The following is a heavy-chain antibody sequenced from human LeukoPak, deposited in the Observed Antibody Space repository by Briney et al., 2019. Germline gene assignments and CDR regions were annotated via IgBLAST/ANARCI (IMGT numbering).Heavy chain of an antibody. J-gene: IGHJ4*02. CDR2: ISSSSSYI. D-gene: IGHD1-26*01. CDR1: GFTFSSYS. V-gene: IGHV3-21*01. CDR3: ARDEDSGRPPAFDY. Sequence: GESLRLSCAASGFTFSSYSMNWVRQAPGKGLEWVSSISSSSSYIYYADSVKGRFTISRDNAKNSLYLQMNSLRAEDTAVYYCARDEDSGRPPAFDYWGQGTLVTVSS.